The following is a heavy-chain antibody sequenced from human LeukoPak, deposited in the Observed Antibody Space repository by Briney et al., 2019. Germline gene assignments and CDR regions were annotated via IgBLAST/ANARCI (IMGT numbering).Heavy chain of an antibody. D-gene: IGHD5-24*01. CDR3: AREVFGDGYKP. CDR2: IYYSGST. CDR1: GGSISSYY. Sequence: PSETLSLTCTVSGGSISSYYWSWIRQPPGKGLEWIGYIYYSGSTNYNPSLKSRVTISVDTSKNQFSLKLSSVTAADTAVYYCAREVFGDGYKPWGQGTLVTVSS. J-gene: IGHJ4*02. V-gene: IGHV4-59*12.